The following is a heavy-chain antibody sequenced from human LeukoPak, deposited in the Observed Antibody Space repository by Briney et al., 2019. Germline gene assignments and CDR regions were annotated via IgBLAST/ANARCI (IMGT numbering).Heavy chain of an antibody. J-gene: IGHJ4*02. CDR2: ISYDGSNK. Sequence: GGSLRLSCAASGFTFSSYAMHWVRQAPGKGLEWVAVISYDGSNKYYADSVKGRFTISRDNSKNTLYLQMNSLRAEDTAVYYCAKDPSFDYWGQGTLVTVSS. CDR3: AKDPSFDY. CDR1: GFTFSSYA. V-gene: IGHV3-30*04.